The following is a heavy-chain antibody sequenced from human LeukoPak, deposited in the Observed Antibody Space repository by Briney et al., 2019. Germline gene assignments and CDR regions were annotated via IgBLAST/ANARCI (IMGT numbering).Heavy chain of an antibody. CDR3: ARTIRGAHAFDI. Sequence: SETLSLTCTVSGGSVSNYYWSWIRQPAGKGLEWIGRIYTSGSTNYNPSLKGQVTMSVDTSKNQFSLKLSSVTAADTAVYYCARTIRGAHAFDIWGQGTMVTVSS. V-gene: IGHV4-4*07. D-gene: IGHD1-26*01. CDR1: GGSVSNYY. J-gene: IGHJ3*02. CDR2: IYTSGST.